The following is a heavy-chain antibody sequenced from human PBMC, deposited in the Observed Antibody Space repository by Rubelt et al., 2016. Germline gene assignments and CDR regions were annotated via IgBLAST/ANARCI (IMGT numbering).Heavy chain of an antibody. CDR2: IYTGGNT. J-gene: IGHJ4*02. Sequence: GMGLEWVSVIYTGGNTYYADSVKGRFTISRDNSKNTLYLQMNSLRAEDTAVYYCARGAIAAAGTFYYWGQGTLVTVSS. D-gene: IGHD6-13*01. V-gene: IGHV3-53*01. CDR3: ARGAIAAAGTFYY.